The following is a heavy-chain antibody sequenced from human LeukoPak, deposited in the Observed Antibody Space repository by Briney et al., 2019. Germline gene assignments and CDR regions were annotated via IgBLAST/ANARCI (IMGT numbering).Heavy chain of an antibody. V-gene: IGHV4-59*08. J-gene: IGHJ4*02. CDR3: ARTSIAAAGTIDD. Sequence: SETLSLTCTVSGGSIRSYYWSWIRQPPGKGLEWIGYIYYSGNTNYNPSLKSRVTISVDTSKNQFSLGLSSVTAADTAVYYCARTSIAAAGTIDDWGQGTLVTVSS. CDR2: IYYSGNT. D-gene: IGHD6-13*01. CDR1: GGSIRSYY.